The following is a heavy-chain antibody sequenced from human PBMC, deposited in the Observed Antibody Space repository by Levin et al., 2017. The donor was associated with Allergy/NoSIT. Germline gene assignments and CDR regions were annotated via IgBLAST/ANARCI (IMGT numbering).Heavy chain of an antibody. Sequence: LSLTCAASGFTFSNAWMSWVRQAPGKGLEWVGRIKSKTDGGTTDYAAPVKGRFTISRDDSKNTLYLQMNSLKTEDTAVYYCTTGRVTTPTGSDYWGQGTLVTVSS. V-gene: IGHV3-15*01. CDR1: GFTFSNAW. D-gene: IGHD2-21*02. J-gene: IGHJ4*02. CDR2: IKSKTDGGTT. CDR3: TTGRVTTPTGSDY.